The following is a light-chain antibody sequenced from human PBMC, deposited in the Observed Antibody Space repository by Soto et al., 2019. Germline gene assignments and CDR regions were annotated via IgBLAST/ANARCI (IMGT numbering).Light chain of an antibody. CDR1: QSLSSW. J-gene: IGKJ1*01. Sequence: DIQMTQSPSTLSASVGDRVTITCRASQSLSSWLAWYQQKPGKAPKLLIYKASSLQSGVPSRFSGTGSGTDFTLSISSLQPDDFATYYCHQYNSYFQTFGQGTKVDIK. CDR2: KAS. CDR3: HQYNSYFQT. V-gene: IGKV1-5*03.